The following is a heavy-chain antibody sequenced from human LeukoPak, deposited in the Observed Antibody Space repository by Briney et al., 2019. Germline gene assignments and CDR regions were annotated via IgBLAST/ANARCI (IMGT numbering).Heavy chain of an antibody. D-gene: IGHD3-16*01. CDR1: GVSVRSGDW. J-gene: IGHJ4*02. Sequence: PSETLSLTCALTGVSVRSGDWWSWVRQAPDKGLEWIGEMYYSGTTNYNPSLQSRVSMSMDQSKKQFSLILNSVTAADTAIYYCAMNLGGASEDYWGQGSRVTVSS. CDR2: MYYSGTT. CDR3: AMNLGGASEDY. V-gene: IGHV4-4*02.